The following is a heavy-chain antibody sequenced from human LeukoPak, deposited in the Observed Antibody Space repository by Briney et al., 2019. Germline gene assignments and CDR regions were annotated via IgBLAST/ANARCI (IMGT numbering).Heavy chain of an antibody. CDR3: SRGLTWSDP. Sequence: PGGSLRLSCAVSGFVFSDYAMNWVRQAPGKGLEWISSISRTSSHIYYADSLKGRFTVTRDNAKNSLYLQMNSLRVEDTAVYYCSRGLTWSDPWGQGTLVTVSS. J-gene: IGHJ5*02. CDR1: GFVFSDYA. CDR2: ISRTSSHI. V-gene: IGHV3-21*01. D-gene: IGHD2-15*01.